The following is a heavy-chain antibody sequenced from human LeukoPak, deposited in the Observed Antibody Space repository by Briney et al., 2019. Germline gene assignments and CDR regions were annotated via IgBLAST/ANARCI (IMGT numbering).Heavy chain of an antibody. V-gene: IGHV4-39*07. CDR3: ARAGHDFWSGYYTHRPFDY. D-gene: IGHD3-3*01. J-gene: IGHJ4*02. Sequence: SETLPLTCTVSGGSISSSSYYWGRIRQPPGKGLEWIGSIYYSGSTYYNPSLKSRVTISVDTSKNQFSLKLSSVTAADTAVYYCARAGHDFWSGYYTHRPFDYWGQGTLVTVSS. CDR2: IYYSGST. CDR1: GGSISSSSYY.